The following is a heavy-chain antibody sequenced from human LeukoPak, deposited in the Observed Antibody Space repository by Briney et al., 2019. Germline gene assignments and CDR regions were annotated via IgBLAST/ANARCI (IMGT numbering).Heavy chain of an antibody. CDR3: AKDGRLRPGYCDY. V-gene: IGHV3-23*01. Sequence: GGSLRLSCAASGFTFSSYAMSWVRQAPGKGLEWGSAISGSGGSTHYADSAKGRFTISRDNSKNTLYLQMNSLRAEDTGVYYCAKDGRLRPGYCDYWGQGTLVTVSS. CDR1: GFTFSSYA. D-gene: IGHD4-17*01. J-gene: IGHJ4*02. CDR2: ISGSGGST.